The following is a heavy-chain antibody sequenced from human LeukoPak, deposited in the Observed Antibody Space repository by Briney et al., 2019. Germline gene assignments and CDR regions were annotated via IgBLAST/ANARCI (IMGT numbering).Heavy chain of an antibody. Sequence: SLRLSCAASGFTFDDYGMHWVRQAPGKGPEWVSGINWSGSSIGYADSVKGRYTISRDNAKNALYLQMNNLRVEDTAFYYCAEDRVSVSNVMDVWGLGTAVSVSS. J-gene: IGHJ6*02. V-gene: IGHV3-9*01. CDR3: AEDRVSVSNVMDV. CDR2: INWSGSSI. D-gene: IGHD5/OR15-5a*01. CDR1: GFTFDDYG.